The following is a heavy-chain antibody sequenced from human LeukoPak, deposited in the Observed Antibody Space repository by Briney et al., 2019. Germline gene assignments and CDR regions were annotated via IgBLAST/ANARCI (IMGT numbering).Heavy chain of an antibody. V-gene: IGHV1-2*02. CDR2: INPNSGGT. CDR3: ARVGVAARPYISDY. Sequence: ASVKVSCKASGYTFTGYYMHWVRQAPGQGLEWMGWINPNSGGTNYAQKFQGRVTMTRDTSISTAYMELSRLRSDDTAVYYCARVGVAARPYISDYWGQGTLVTVSS. J-gene: IGHJ4*02. D-gene: IGHD6-6*01. CDR1: GYTFTGYY.